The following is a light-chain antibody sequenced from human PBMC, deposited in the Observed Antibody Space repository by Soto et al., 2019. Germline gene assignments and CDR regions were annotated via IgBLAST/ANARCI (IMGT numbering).Light chain of an antibody. CDR3: YSYTTSSTYV. J-gene: IGLJ1*01. CDR2: HVS. V-gene: IGLV2-14*01. Sequence: QSALTQPASVSGSPGQSITISCTGTSSDVGGYNYVSWYQQHPAKVPKLMIYHVSNRPSGVSDRFSGPKSGNTASLTISGLQAEDEGDYYCYSYTTSSTYVFGTGTKLTVL. CDR1: SSDVGGYNY.